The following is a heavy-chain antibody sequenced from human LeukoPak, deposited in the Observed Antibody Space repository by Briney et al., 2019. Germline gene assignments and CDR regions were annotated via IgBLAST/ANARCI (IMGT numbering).Heavy chain of an antibody. CDR1: GFAVSNNY. J-gene: IGHJ4*02. Sequence: GGSLRLSCAASGFAVSNNYMNWVRQAPGKGLEWVSVIYSGGSTYYADSVKGRFTISRHNSNNTLYLQMNSLRDEDTAVYYCARETKYGGYSYGFLDYWGQGTPVTVSS. D-gene: IGHD5-18*01. V-gene: IGHV3-53*04. CDR2: IYSGGST. CDR3: ARETKYGGYSYGFLDY.